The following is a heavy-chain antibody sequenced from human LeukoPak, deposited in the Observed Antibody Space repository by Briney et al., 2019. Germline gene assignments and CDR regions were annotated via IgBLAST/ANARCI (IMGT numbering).Heavy chain of an antibody. Sequence: GGSLRLSCAASGFTFSSYPMHWVRQAPGKGLEYVSSISSNGGSTSYANSVKGRFTISRDNSKSALYLQMGSLRAEDMAVYYCARRGYNYGYDYWGQGTLVTVSS. D-gene: IGHD5-18*01. J-gene: IGHJ4*02. CDR3: ARRGYNYGYDY. CDR1: GFTFSSYP. CDR2: ISSNGGST. V-gene: IGHV3-64*01.